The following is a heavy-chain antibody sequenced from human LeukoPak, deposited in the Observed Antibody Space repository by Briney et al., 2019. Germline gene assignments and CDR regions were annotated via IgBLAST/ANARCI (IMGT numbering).Heavy chain of an antibody. V-gene: IGHV3-15*01. D-gene: IGHD4-17*01. CDR1: GFTFSNAW. J-gene: IGHJ4*02. Sequence: PGGSLRLSCAASGFTFSNAWMSWVRQAPGKGLEWVGRIKSKTDGGTTDYAAPVKGRSTISRDDSKNTLYLQMNSLKTEDTAVYYCTTEDYDDYGDQYFDYWGQGTLVTVSS. CDR3: TTEDYDDYGDQYFDY. CDR2: IKSKTDGGTT.